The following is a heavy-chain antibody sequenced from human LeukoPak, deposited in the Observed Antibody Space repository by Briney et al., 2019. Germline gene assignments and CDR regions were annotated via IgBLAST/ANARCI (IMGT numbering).Heavy chain of an antibody. Sequence: SETLSLTCAVYGGSFSGYYWSWIRQPPGKGLEWIGEINHSGSTNYNPSLKSRVTISVDTSKNQFSLKLSSVTAADTAVYYCARGGYCSSTSCFLLRYYYCGMDVWGQGTTVTVSS. D-gene: IGHD2-2*01. CDR2: INHSGST. J-gene: IGHJ6*02. V-gene: IGHV4-34*01. CDR1: GGSFSGYY. CDR3: ARGGYCSSTSCFLLRYYYCGMDV.